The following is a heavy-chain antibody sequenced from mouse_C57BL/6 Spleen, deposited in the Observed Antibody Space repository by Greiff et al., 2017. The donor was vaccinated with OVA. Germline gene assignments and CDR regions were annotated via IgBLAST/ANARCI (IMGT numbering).Heavy chain of an antibody. CDR2: IYPGDGDT. J-gene: IGHJ2*01. CDR3: ARGFTTV. Sequence: QVQLQQSGAELVKPGASVKLSCKASGYAFSSSWMNWVKQRPGKGLEWIGRIYPGDGDTNYNGKFKGKATLTADKSSSTAYMQLSSLTSEDSAVYFCARGFTTVWGQGTTLTVSS. CDR1: GYAFSSSW. V-gene: IGHV1-82*01. D-gene: IGHD1-1*01.